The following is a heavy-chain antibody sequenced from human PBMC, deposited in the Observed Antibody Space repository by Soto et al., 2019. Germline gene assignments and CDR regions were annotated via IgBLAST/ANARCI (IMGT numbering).Heavy chain of an antibody. V-gene: IGHV1-3*01. CDR3: ATQSPDYAKRDFYY. CDR2: VSSRFENT. J-gene: IGHJ4*02. D-gene: IGHD4-17*01. Sequence: GASVKVSCKASGYTFTKYDIQWVRQAPGQRLEWVGCVSSRFENTRSSQRFQGRVSITWDTPASTAYMELSSLASEDTAVYYCATQSPDYAKRDFYYCGQGTPVTVS. CDR1: GYTFTKYD.